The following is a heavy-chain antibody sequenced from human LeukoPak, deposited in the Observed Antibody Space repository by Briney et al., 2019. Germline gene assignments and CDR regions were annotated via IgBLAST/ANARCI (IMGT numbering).Heavy chain of an antibody. V-gene: IGHV3-23*01. CDR2: ISGSGGST. CDR3: AKDYRGGP. J-gene: IGHJ5*02. D-gene: IGHD3-10*01. CDR1: GFTFSDYY. Sequence: GGSLRLSCAASGFTFSDYYMNWIRQAPGKGLEWVSAISGSGGSTYYADSVKGRFTISRDNSKNTLYLQMNSLRAEDTAVYYCAKDYRGGPWGQGTLVTVSS.